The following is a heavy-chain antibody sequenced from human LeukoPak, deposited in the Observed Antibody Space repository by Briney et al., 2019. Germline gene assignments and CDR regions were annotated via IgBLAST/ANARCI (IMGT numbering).Heavy chain of an antibody. V-gene: IGHV4-39*01. CDR3: ARVWELLHAAFDI. CDR1: GGSISSSSYY. D-gene: IGHD1-26*01. CDR2: IYYSGST. Sequence: SETLSLTCTVSGGSISSSSYYWGWIRQPPGKGLEWIGSIYYSGSTYYNPSLKSRVTISVDTSKNQFSLKLSSVTAADTAVYYCARVWELLHAAFDIWGQGTMVTVSS. J-gene: IGHJ3*02.